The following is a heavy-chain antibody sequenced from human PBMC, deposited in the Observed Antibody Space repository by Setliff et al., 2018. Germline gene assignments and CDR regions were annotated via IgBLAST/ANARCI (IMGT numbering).Heavy chain of an antibody. Sequence: ASVKVSCKASGGTFSSYAISWVRQAPGQGLEWMGGIIPIFGTANYAQKFQGRVTITADESTSTAYMELSSLRSEDTAVYYCARDLGGVRYYGSGQGFDPWGQGTLVTVSS. V-gene: IGHV1-69*13. CDR3: ARDLGGVRYYGSGQGFDP. D-gene: IGHD3-10*01. CDR2: IIPIFGTA. J-gene: IGHJ5*02. CDR1: GGTFSSYA.